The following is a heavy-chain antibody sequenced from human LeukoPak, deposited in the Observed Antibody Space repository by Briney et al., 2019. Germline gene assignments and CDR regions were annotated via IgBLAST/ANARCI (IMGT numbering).Heavy chain of an antibody. CDR2: ISPGGGTT. CDR1: GFAFGSEA. J-gene: IGHJ6*03. Sequence: GGSLRLSCAVSGFAFGSEAMSWVRQSPARGLEWVASISPGGGTTYYADYVKGRFTISKDNAKNSLYLQMNSLRAEDTAIYFCASVPPTGYYYMDVWGKGTTVTVS. D-gene: IGHD2-2*01. V-gene: IGHV3-23*01. CDR3: ASVPPTGYYYMDV.